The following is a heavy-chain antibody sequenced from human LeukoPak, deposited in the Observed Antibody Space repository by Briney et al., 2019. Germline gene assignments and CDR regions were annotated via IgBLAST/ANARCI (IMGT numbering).Heavy chain of an antibody. Sequence: ASVKVSCTASGYTFTSYDINWVRQATGQGHEWMVWMTPNSDNTGYAQKFHGIVTMTRMAAISTAYLELSSLRSEDTAVYYCASLGGVGAIYYMDVWGKGTTVTVSS. CDR3: ASLGGVGAIYYMDV. CDR1: GYTFTSYD. J-gene: IGHJ6*03. D-gene: IGHD1-26*01. CDR2: MTPNSDNT. V-gene: IGHV1-8*01.